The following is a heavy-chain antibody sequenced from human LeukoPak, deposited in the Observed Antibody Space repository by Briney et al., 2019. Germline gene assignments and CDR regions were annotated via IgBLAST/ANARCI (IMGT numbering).Heavy chain of an antibody. CDR2: ISYDGSKI. CDR1: GFTFSSYP. V-gene: IGHV3-30-3*01. D-gene: IGHD3-3*01. CDR3: ARESGWGLPHAFDF. Sequence: GGSLRLSCAASGFTFSSYPLHWVRQAPGKGLEWVTLISYDGSKIYYADSVKGRFTISRDNSKNTLHLQMNSLRAEDTAVYYCARESGWGLPHAFDFWGQGTMVTVSS. J-gene: IGHJ3*01.